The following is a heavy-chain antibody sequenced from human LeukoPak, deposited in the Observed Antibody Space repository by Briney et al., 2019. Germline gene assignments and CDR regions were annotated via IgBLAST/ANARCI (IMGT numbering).Heavy chain of an antibody. CDR1: GGTFSSYA. CDR2: IIPIFGTA. D-gene: IGHD1-1*01. CDR3: ARKGNWNGPYDY. J-gene: IGHJ4*02. Sequence: GASVKVSCKASGGTFSSYAISWVRRAPGQGLEWMGGIIPIFGTANYAQKFQGRVTITADESTSTAYMELSSLRSEDTAVYYCARKGNWNGPYDYWGQGTLVTVSS. V-gene: IGHV1-69*01.